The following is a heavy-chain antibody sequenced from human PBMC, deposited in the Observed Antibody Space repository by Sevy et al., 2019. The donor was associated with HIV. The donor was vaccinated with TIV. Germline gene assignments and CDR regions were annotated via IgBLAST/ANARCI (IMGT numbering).Heavy chain of an antibody. Sequence: SQTLSLTCAISGDSVSSNSAAWNWIRQSTSRGLEWLGRTYYRSKWYNDYAVSVKSRITINPDTSKNQFSLQLNSVTPEDTAVYYCARSGVAAAGTGIYWYFDLWGRGTLVTVSS. CDR2: TYYRSKWYN. J-gene: IGHJ2*01. V-gene: IGHV6-1*01. CDR3: ARSGVAAAGTGIYWYFDL. D-gene: IGHD6-13*01. CDR1: GDSVSSNSAA.